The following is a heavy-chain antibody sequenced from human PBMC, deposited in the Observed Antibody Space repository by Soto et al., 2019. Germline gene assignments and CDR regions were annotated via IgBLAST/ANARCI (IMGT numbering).Heavy chain of an antibody. V-gene: IGHV1-18*01. J-gene: IGHJ4*02. CDR3: ARDLAVGLVDY. CDR1: GYTFTSYG. Sequence: QVQLVQSGAEVKKPGASVKVSCKASGYTFTSYGISWVRQAPGQGLEWMGWISAYNGNTKYAQKLQGRATTTTDTSTSTAYMEVRSLRSDDTAVYYCARDLAVGLVDYWGQGTLVTVSS. CDR2: ISAYNGNT.